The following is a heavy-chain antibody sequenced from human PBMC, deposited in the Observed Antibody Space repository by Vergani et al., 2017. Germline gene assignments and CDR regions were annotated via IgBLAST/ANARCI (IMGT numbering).Heavy chain of an antibody. V-gene: IGHV3-21*01. J-gene: IGHJ4*02. CDR1: GFTFSSYS. CDR3: ARWAYCGGDCYYDTYYVDY. CDR2: ISSSSSYI. D-gene: IGHD2-21*02. Sequence: EVQLVESGGGLVKPGGSLRLSCAASGFTFSSYSMNWVRQAPGKGLEWVSSISSSSSYIYYADSVKGRFTISRDNAKNSLYLQMNSLRAEDTAVYYCARWAYCGGDCYYDTYYVDYWGQGTLVTVSS.